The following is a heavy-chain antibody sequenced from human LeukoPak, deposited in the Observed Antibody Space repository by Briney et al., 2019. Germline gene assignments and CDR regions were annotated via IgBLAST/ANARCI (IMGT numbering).Heavy chain of an antibody. Sequence: PSETPSLTCTVSGASITNYYWNWIRQPPGKGLEWIGYFYYSGSDNYNPSLKSRITISVDTSKNQFSLKLSSVTAADTAVYYCVRGYCSGATCYHFDYWGQGTLVTVSS. CDR3: VRGYCSGATCYHFDY. J-gene: IGHJ4*02. V-gene: IGHV4-59*01. D-gene: IGHD2-15*01. CDR1: GASITNYY. CDR2: FYYSGSD.